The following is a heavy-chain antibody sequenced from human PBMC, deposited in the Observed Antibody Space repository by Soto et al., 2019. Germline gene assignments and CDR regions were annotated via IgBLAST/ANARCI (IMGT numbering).Heavy chain of an antibody. V-gene: IGHV4-34*01. Sequence: PSETLSLTCAVYGVSFSGYYWSWIRPPPGKGLEWIGEINHSGSTNYNPSLKSRVTISVDTSKNQFSLKLSSVTAADTAVYYCAITYYYDSSGYYYVYFDYWGQGTLVTVSS. CDR2: INHSGST. J-gene: IGHJ4*02. CDR1: GVSFSGYY. CDR3: AITYYYDSSGYYYVYFDY. D-gene: IGHD3-22*01.